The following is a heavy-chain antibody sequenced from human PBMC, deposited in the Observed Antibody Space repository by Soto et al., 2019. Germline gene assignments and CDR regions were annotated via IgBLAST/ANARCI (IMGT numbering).Heavy chain of an antibody. CDR3: ARWPDGYYYYGMDV. J-gene: IGHJ6*02. Sequence: QVQLVQSGAEVKKPGASVKLSCKASGYTFTSYDINWVRQATGQGLEWMGWMNPNSGNTGYAQKFQGRVTMTRNTSISTAYMELSSLRSEDTAVYYCARWPDGYYYYGMDVWGQGTTVTVSS. V-gene: IGHV1-8*01. CDR2: MNPNSGNT. CDR1: GYTFTSYD.